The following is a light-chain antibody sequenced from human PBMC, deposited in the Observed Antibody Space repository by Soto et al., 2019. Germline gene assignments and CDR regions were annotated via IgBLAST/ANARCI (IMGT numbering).Light chain of an antibody. CDR2: DVA. CDR1: QSVYSL. Sequence: EVVLTQSPATLSLSPGERATVSCRASQSVYSLLAWYQQKPGQAPRLLIFDVATRATGIPARFSGSGFGTDFTLTSSNLEPEDFAVYYCQQRANLWTFGQGTRVQIK. J-gene: IGKJ1*01. CDR3: QQRANLWT. V-gene: IGKV3-11*01.